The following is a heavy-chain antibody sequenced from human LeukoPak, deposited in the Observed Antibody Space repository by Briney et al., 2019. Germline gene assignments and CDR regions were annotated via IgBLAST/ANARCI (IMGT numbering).Heavy chain of an antibody. CDR1: GYSISGGYY. CDR2: IYHSGST. J-gene: IGHJ5*02. CDR3: ARDSWGGYYMGNWFDP. D-gene: IGHD3-3*01. V-gene: IGHV4-38-2*02. Sequence: PSETLSLTCAVSGYSISGGYYWGWIRQPPGKGLEWIGSIYHSGSTYYNPSLKSRVTISVNTSKNQFSLKLSSVTAADTAVYYCARDSWGGYYMGNWFDPWGQGTLVTVSS.